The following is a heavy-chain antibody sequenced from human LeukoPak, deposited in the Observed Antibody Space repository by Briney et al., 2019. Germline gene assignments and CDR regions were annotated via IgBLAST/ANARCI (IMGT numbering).Heavy chain of an antibody. J-gene: IGHJ4*02. CDR3: ARDIVATGGRYFDH. CDR1: GFIFRSYG. CDR2: IWYDGSNK. V-gene: IGHV3-33*01. D-gene: IGHD6-13*01. Sequence: PGGSLRLSCAASGFIFRSYGMHWVRQTPGEGLEWVAAIWYDGSNKYYAGSVMGRFTISRDNSENTLSLQMNSLRGEDTAVYYCARDIVATGGRYFDHWGQGTLVTVSS.